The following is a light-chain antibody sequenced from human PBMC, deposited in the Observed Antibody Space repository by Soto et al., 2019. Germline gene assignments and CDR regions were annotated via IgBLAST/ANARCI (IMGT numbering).Light chain of an antibody. J-gene: IGKJ1*01. CDR2: RVS. CDR3: AQCPHLPRT. CDR1: RSFVHSDGDTY. V-gene: IGKV2-24*01. Sequence: DVVLTQTPLSSPVTLGQPASISCRSSRSFVHSDGDTYLSWLQQRPGQPPRLLSYRVSNRFSVVPDRFSGSGTGTDFTLKISRVEPEDVGVYFCAQCPHLPRTFGQGTKVEI.